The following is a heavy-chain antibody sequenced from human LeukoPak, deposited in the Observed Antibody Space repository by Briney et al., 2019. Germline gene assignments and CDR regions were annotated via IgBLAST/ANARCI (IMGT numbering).Heavy chain of an antibody. CDR2: IYYSGST. D-gene: IGHD6-19*01. CDR1: GGSISSGGYY. V-gene: IGHV4-61*08. Sequence: SETLSLTCTVSGGSISSGGYYWSWIRQHPGKGLEWIGYIYYSGSTNYNPSLQSRVTMSVDTSKNQFSLILTSVTAADTAVYYCARDGTGISGWYFDYWGQGTRVTVSS. J-gene: IGHJ4*02. CDR3: ARDGTGISGWYFDY.